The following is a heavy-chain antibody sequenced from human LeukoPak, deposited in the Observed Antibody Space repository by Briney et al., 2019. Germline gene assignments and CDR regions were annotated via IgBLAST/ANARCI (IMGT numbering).Heavy chain of an antibody. CDR3: ARDRGGSYSAIDY. V-gene: IGHV3-48*04. CDR1: GFTFSSYG. J-gene: IGHJ4*02. CDR2: ISSSSSTI. D-gene: IGHD1-26*01. Sequence: GRSLRLSCAASGFTFSSYGMHWVRQAPGKGLEWVSFISSSSSTIYYADSVKGRFTISRDNAKNSLYLQMNSLRAEDTAVYYCARDRGGSYSAIDYWGQGTLVTVSS.